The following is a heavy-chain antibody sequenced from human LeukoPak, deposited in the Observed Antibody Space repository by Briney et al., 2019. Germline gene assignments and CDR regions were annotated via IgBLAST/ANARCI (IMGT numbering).Heavy chain of an antibody. V-gene: IGHV3-11*01. J-gene: IGHJ4*02. CDR2: ISSSGSTI. Sequence: GGSLRLSCEVTGFAVSNNYISWVRQAPGKGLEWVSYISSSGSTIYYADSVKGRFTISRDNAKNSLYLQMNSLRAEDTAVYYCARSRARVGAMDYWGQGTLVTVSS. CDR1: GFAVSNNY. CDR3: ARSRARVGAMDY. D-gene: IGHD1-26*01.